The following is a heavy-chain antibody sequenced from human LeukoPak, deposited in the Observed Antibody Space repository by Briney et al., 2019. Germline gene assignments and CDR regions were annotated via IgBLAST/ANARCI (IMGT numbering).Heavy chain of an antibody. D-gene: IGHD2-2*01. CDR3: ARGYVVVVPAATSFDK. Sequence: GGSLRLSCAASGFIFSSKSMNWVRQAPGKGLEWVAVISYDGSYKLYADSVKGRFTTSRDNSKNTLYLQMNSLRAEDTAIYFCARGYVVVVPAATSFDKWGQGTLVTVSS. V-gene: IGHV3-30*03. J-gene: IGHJ4*02. CDR2: ISYDGSYK. CDR1: GFIFSSKS.